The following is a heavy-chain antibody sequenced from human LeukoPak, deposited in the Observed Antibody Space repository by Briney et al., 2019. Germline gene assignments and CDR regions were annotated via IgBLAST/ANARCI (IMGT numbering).Heavy chain of an antibody. J-gene: IGHJ4*02. Sequence: GGSLRLSCAASGFTFSSYAMSWVRQAPGKGLEWVSAISGSGGSTYYADSVKGRFTISRDSSKNTLYLQMNSLRAEDTAVYYCAKDRLFGELLTIDYWGQGTLVTVSS. V-gene: IGHV3-23*01. D-gene: IGHD3-10*01. CDR2: ISGSGGST. CDR3: AKDRLFGELLTIDY. CDR1: GFTFSSYA.